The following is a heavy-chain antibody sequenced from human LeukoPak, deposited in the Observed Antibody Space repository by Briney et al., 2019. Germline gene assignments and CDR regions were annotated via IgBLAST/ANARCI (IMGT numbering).Heavy chain of an antibody. V-gene: IGHV3-30*04. CDR3: ARGIHSSGYPPIDY. J-gene: IGHJ4*02. CDR2: ISSDGSDK. D-gene: IGHD3-22*01. Sequence: GGSLRLSCAASGFIFSTYAIHWVRQAPGKGLEWVAVISSDGSDKYYADSVKGRFTISRDNSKNTLYLQMNSLRDEDTALYNCARGIHSSGYPPIDYWGQGTLVTVSS. CDR1: GFIFSTYA.